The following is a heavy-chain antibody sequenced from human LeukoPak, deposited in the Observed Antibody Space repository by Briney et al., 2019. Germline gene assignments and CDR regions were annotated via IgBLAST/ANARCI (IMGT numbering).Heavy chain of an antibody. CDR1: GFSFSSYA. Sequence: GGSLRLSCAASGFSFSSYAMSWVRQAPGKGLEWVSVISGSGGSRYYSDSVKGRFTISRDNSKNTLYLQMNSLRAEDTAVYYCAKRSGGYSYGALFDYWGQGTLVTVSS. CDR3: AKRSGGYSYGALFDY. D-gene: IGHD5-18*01. CDR2: ISGSGGSR. J-gene: IGHJ4*02. V-gene: IGHV3-23*01.